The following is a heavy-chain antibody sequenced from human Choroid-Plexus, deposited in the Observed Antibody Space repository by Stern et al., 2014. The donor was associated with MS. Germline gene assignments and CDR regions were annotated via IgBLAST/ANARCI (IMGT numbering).Heavy chain of an antibody. J-gene: IGHJ6*02. Sequence: VQLVESGAEVKKPGASVKVSCKTSGYIFTGYYIHWVRQAPGQGLEGMAWLNPNTGGPKYAQKFQGRVTMSRDTSSSTAYVELSSLTSDDTAVYYCARDQRGITIFGVVTDYYYLGMDVWGQGTTVTVSS. D-gene: IGHD3-3*01. CDR1: GYIFTGYY. V-gene: IGHV1-2*02. CDR2: LNPNTGGP. CDR3: ARDQRGITIFGVVTDYYYLGMDV.